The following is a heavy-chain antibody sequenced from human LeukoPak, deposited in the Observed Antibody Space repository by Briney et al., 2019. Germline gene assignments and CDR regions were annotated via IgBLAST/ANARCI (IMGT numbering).Heavy chain of an antibody. D-gene: IGHD6-13*01. CDR3: ARDRTIAAAGTPDY. CDR2: ISAYNGNT. J-gene: IGHJ4*02. CDR1: GYTFDSYG. Sequence: GASVKVSCKASGYTFDSYGINWVRQAPGQGLEWMGWISAYNGNTNYAQKLQGRVTMTTDTSTSTAYMELRSLRSDDTAVYYCARDRTIAAAGTPDYWGQATLVTVSS. V-gene: IGHV1-18*01.